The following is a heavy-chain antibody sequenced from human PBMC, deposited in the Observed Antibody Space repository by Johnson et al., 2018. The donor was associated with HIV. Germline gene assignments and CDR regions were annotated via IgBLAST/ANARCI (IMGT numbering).Heavy chain of an antibody. J-gene: IGHJ3*02. D-gene: IGHD4-23*01. Sequence: QVQLVESGGGLVQPGGSLRLSCAASGFTFSSYAMSWVRQAPGKGLAWVAVISYDGSNKYYTESVKGRFTISRDNSKKTRYLQMNSLRPEDTAVYYCANLGDYGGNNGFDIWGQGTMVTVSS. CDR1: GFTFSSYA. V-gene: IGHV3-30*18. CDR2: ISYDGSNK. CDR3: ANLGDYGGNNGFDI.